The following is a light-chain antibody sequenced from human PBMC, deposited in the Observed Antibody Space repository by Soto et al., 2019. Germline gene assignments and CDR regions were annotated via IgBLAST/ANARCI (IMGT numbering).Light chain of an antibody. CDR3: QQSYSTPLT. CDR1: QSISNY. CDR2: AAS. J-gene: IGKJ1*01. V-gene: IGKV1-39*01. Sequence: DIQMTQSPSSLSASVGDRVTITCRASQSISNYLNWSQQKPGKAPKLLMYAASSLQSRVPSRFSGSGSGTDFTVTMSSLQPEDFATYFCQQSYSTPLTFGKGTTVEIK.